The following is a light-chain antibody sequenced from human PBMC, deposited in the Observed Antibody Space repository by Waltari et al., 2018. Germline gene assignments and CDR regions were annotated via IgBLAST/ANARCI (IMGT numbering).Light chain of an antibody. CDR3: QSYDSSLWV. J-gene: IGLJ3*02. CDR2: EDN. Sequence: NFMLTQPHSVSESPGKTLTLSSNYVQWYPQRPGSAPTTVISEDNQRPSGVPGRFSGSIDSSSNSASLTISGLKTEDEADYYCQSYDSSLWVFGGGTKLTVL. V-gene: IGLV6-57*02. CDR1: SNY.